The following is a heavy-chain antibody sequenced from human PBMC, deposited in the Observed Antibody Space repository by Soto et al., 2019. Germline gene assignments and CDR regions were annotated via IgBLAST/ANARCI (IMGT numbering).Heavy chain of an antibody. J-gene: IGHJ6*02. Sequence: PGGSLRLSCAASGFTFSSYWMHWVRQAPGKGLVWVSRINSDGSSTSYADSVKGRFTISRDNAKNTLYLQMNSLRAEDTAVYYCARVGSFSGSYPYYYYYGMDVWGQGTTVTVSS. CDR3: ARVGSFSGSYPYYYYYGMDV. CDR1: GFTFSSYW. CDR2: INSDGSST. D-gene: IGHD1-26*01. V-gene: IGHV3-74*01.